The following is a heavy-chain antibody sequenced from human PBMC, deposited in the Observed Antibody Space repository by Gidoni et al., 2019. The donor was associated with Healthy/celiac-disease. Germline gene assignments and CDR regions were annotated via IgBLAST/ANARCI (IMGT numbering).Heavy chain of an antibody. J-gene: IGHJ5*02. D-gene: IGHD3-10*02. V-gene: IGHV4-31*01. CDR3: ARNSITMLGNWFDP. CDR1: GGSISSGGYY. CDR2: IYYSGST. Sequence: QVQLQESGPGLVKPSQTLSLTCTVSGGSISSGGYYWSWIRQNPGKGLEWIGYIYYSGSTYYNPSLKSLVTISVDTSKNQFSLKLSSVTAADTAVYYCARNSITMLGNWFDPWGQGTLVTVSS.